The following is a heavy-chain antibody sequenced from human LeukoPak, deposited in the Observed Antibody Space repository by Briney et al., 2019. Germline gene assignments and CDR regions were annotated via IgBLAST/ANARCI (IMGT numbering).Heavy chain of an antibody. V-gene: IGHV3-33*01. CDR1: GFIFSSFG. CDR3: AREVGNYYGDPVVY. CDR2: RWYDGNNK. D-gene: IGHD4-17*01. J-gene: IGHJ4*02. Sequence: GGSLRLSCAASGFIFSSFGMHWVRQAPGKGLEWVAARWYDGNNKYYADSVKGRFTISRDNSRNTLYLQMNSLRAEDTAVYYCAREVGNYYGDPVVYWGQGTLVTVSS.